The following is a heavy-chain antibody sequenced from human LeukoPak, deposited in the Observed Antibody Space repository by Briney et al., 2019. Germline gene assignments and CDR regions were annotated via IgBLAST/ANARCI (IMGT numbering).Heavy chain of an antibody. CDR2: ISAYNGNT. J-gene: IGHJ6*03. Sequence: GASVKVSCKASGYTFTSYAMNWVRQAPGQGLEWMGWISAYNGNTNYAQKLQGRVTMTTDTSTSTAYMELRSLRSDDTAVYYCARGIDYDFWSGYYSYYYYYMDVWGKGTTVTVSS. CDR1: GYTFTSYA. V-gene: IGHV1-18*01. D-gene: IGHD3-3*01. CDR3: ARGIDYDFWSGYYSYYYYYMDV.